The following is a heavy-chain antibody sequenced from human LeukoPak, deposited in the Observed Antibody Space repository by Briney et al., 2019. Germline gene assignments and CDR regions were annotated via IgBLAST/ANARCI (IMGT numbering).Heavy chain of an antibody. V-gene: IGHV3-23*01. CDR2: ISVGGTSA. J-gene: IGHJ4*02. D-gene: IGHD2-15*01. Sequence: GGSLRLSCAASGFTFSTYAMSWVRQAPGKGLEWFSGISVGGTSAYYADSVKGRFTICRDNSKNTLYLQMNSLRAEDTAVYYCAKSPIGYCGGGTCYLYYFDYWGQGTLLTVSS. CDR1: GFTFSTYA. CDR3: AKSPIGYCGGGTCYLYYFDY.